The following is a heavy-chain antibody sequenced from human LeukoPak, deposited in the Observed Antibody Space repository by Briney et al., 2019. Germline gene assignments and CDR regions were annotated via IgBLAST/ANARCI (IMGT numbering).Heavy chain of an antibody. CDR1: GFTFNNYW. D-gene: IGHD5-18*01. Sequence: GGFLRLSCAASGFTFNNYWMTWVRQAPGRGLEWVAHIHESGSYQNYVDSAKGRFTVSRDNTKSALYLQMSNLRAEDTAVYYCARDIPGGASFLDQWGQGTLVTVS. CDR3: ARDIPGGASFLDQ. CDR2: IHESGSYQ. J-gene: IGHJ5*02. V-gene: IGHV3-7*01.